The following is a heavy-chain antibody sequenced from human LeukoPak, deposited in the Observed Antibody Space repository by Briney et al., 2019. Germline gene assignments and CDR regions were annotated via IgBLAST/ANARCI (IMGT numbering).Heavy chain of an antibody. Sequence: ASVKVSCKASGYTFTGYYIHWVRQAPGQGLEWMGWINADSGGTNYAQKFQGRVTMTRDTSISTAYMELSRLRSDDTAVYYCARRYCSGGSCPFDYWGQGTLVTVSS. CDR3: ARRYCSGGSCPFDY. V-gene: IGHV1-2*02. D-gene: IGHD2-15*01. CDR1: GYTFTGYY. CDR2: INADSGGT. J-gene: IGHJ4*02.